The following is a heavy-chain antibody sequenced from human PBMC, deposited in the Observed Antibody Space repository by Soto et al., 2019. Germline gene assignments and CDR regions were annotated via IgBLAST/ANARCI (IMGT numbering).Heavy chain of an antibody. CDR3: ARGAGGRSPYYYYGMDV. CDR2: ISSSSSYI. V-gene: IGHV3-21*01. J-gene: IGHJ6*02. CDR1: GFTFSSYS. Sequence: GGSLRLSCAASGFTFSSYSMNWVRQAPGKGLEWVSSISSSSSYIYYADSVKGRFTISRDNAKNSLYLQMNSLRAEDTAVYYCARGAGGRSPYYYYGMDVWGQGTTVTVSS. D-gene: IGHD3-16*01.